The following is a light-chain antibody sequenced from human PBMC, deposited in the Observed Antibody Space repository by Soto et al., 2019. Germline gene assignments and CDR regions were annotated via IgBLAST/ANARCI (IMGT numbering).Light chain of an antibody. J-gene: IGLJ3*02. CDR3: QVWDISSGHVV. CDR2: YDS. CDR1: NIGSKS. V-gene: IGLV3-21*01. Sequence: SYELTQPPSVSVAPGKTASVACGGSNIGSKSVHWYQKKSGQAPVFVMYYDSDRPSGIPERFSGSNSGNTATLTICRVEAGDEADYYCQVWDISSGHVVFGGGTKVTVL.